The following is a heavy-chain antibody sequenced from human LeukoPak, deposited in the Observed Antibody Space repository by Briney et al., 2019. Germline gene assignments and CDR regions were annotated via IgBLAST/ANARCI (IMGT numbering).Heavy chain of an antibody. J-gene: IGHJ3*02. Sequence: SETLSLTCSVFGGSISSYYWSWIRQPPGKGLEWIGYIYYSGSTNYNPSLKSRVTISVDTSKNQFSLKLSSVTAADTAVYYCARGAQAFDIWGQGTMVTVSS. CDR1: GGSISSYY. CDR3: ARGAQAFDI. CDR2: IYYSGST. V-gene: IGHV4-59*01.